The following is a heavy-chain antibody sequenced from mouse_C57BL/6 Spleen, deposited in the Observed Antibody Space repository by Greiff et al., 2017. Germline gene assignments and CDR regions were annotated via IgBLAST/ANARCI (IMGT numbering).Heavy chain of an antibody. CDR3: ARERLGFDY. D-gene: IGHD4-1*01. CDR2: INYDGSST. Sequence: EVKVVESEGGLVQPGSSMKLSCTASGFTFSDYYMAWVRQVPEKGLEWVANINYDGSSTYYLDSLKSRFIISRDNAKNILYLQMSSLKSEDTATYYCARERLGFDYWGQGTTLTVSS. V-gene: IGHV5-16*01. CDR1: GFTFSDYY. J-gene: IGHJ2*01.